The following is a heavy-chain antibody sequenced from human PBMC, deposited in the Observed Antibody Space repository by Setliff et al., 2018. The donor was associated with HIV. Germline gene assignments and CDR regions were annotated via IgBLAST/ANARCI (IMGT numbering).Heavy chain of an antibody. CDR2: IYSDGST. CDR3: ARYVSDWFYIDS. CDR1: GGSIRDYY. Sequence: ETLSLTCRVSGGSIRDYYWNWIRQPAGKGLEWIGRIYSDGSTNYNPSLKSRVTMSVDTSKNQFSLKLSSVTAADTAVYYCARYVSDWFYIDSWGQGTLVTVSS. J-gene: IGHJ4*02. D-gene: IGHD3-9*01. V-gene: IGHV4-4*07.